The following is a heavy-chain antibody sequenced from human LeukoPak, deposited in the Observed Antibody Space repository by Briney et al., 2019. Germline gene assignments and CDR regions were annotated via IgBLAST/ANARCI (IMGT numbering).Heavy chain of an antibody. V-gene: IGHV1-2*06. CDR2: INPNSGDT. Sequence: ASVTVSCKASGYTFTGYYMQWVRQAPGQGLEWMGRINPNSGDTNNAQNLQGRVTLTRDTSISTAYMELSRLRSDDTAVYYCARDYCAGDCFPDYWGQGTLVTVSS. CDR1: GYTFTGYY. J-gene: IGHJ4*02. CDR3: ARDYCAGDCFPDY. D-gene: IGHD2-21*02.